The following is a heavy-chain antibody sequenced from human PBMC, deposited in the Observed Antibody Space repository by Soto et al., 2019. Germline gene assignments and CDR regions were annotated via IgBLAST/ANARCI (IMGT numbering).Heavy chain of an antibody. CDR3: ARDRVADIRWAYFDY. CDR1: AYTFTSDA. CDR2: IGAYNGKT. V-gene: IGHV1-18*01. J-gene: IGHJ4*02. D-gene: IGHD2-15*01. Sequence: QVQLVQSGAKVRKPGASVKVSCKASAYTFTSDAITWVRQAPGQGLEWMGWIGAYNGKTNYAQKLQGRVTMTTDTSTSTAFMELRSLRSDDTAVYYCARDRVADIRWAYFDYWGQGTLVTVSS.